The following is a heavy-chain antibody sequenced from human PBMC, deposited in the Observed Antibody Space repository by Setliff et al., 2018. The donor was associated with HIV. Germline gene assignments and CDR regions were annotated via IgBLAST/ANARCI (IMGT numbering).Heavy chain of an antibody. CDR3: ARLFGDADFDY. D-gene: IGHD2-21*02. V-gene: IGHV1-2*02. CDR2: INPNSGGT. CDR1: GYTFTGYY. Sequence: ASVKVSCKASGYTFTGYYLHWVRQAPGQGLEWVGWINPNSGGTNYAQNFLGRVTMTRDTSINTAYMELSRLRSDDTAVYYCARLFGDADFDYWGQGTLVTVSS. J-gene: IGHJ4*02.